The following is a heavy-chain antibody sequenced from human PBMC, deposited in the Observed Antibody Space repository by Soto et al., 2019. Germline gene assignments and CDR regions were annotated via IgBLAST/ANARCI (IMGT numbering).Heavy chain of an antibody. V-gene: IGHV4-59*01. CDR2: IYYSGST. CDR3: ARKRPIHNWAFDY. CDR1: GGSISSYY. D-gene: IGHD1-20*01. Sequence: SETLSLTCTVSGGSISSYYWSWIRQPPGKGLEWIGYIYYSGSTNYNPSLKSRVTISVDTSKNQFSLKLSSVTAVDTATYYCARKRPIHNWAFDYWGQGTLVTVSS. J-gene: IGHJ4*02.